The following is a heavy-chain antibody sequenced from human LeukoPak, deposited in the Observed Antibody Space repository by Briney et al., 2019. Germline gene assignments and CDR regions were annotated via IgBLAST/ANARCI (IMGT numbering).Heavy chain of an antibody. V-gene: IGHV1-18*01. J-gene: IGHJ3*02. Sequence: ASVKVSCKASGYTFTSYGISWVRQAPGQGLEWMGWINPNSGGTNYAQKLQGRVTMTTDTSTSTAYMELRSLRSDDTAVYYCARVRYSYGYDDAFDIWGQGTMVTVSS. D-gene: IGHD5-18*01. CDR2: INPNSGGT. CDR1: GYTFTSYG. CDR3: ARVRYSYGYDDAFDI.